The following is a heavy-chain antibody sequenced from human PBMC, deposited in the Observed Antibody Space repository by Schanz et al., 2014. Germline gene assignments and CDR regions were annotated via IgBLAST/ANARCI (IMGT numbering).Heavy chain of an antibody. CDR1: GFTFSSYW. V-gene: IGHV3-7*03. J-gene: IGHJ6*02. Sequence: EVQLMESGGGLVQPGGSLRLSCAASGFTFSSYWMSWVRQAPGKGLEWVANIKQDGSEKNYVDSVKGRFTISRDNSKNTVHLQMNSLKTEDTAVYYCARSPRMDVWGQGTMVTVSS. CDR3: ARSPRMDV. CDR2: IKQDGSEK.